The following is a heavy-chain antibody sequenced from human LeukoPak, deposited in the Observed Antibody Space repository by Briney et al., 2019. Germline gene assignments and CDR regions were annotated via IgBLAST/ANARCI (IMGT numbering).Heavy chain of an antibody. Sequence: ASVKVSCKASGYTFTGYDINWVRQATGQGLEWMGWMSPNTGNTGYAQKFQGRVTMTRSASISTAYMELSSLTSEDTAVYYCSRGGGGNLIGGWGQGTLVIVSS. CDR3: SRGGGGNLIGG. J-gene: IGHJ4*02. D-gene: IGHD4-23*01. CDR2: MSPNTGNT. V-gene: IGHV1-8*01. CDR1: GYTFTGYD.